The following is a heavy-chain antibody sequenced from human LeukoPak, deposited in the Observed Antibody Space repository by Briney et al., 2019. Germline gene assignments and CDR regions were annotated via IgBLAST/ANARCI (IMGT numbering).Heavy chain of an antibody. D-gene: IGHD1-26*01. CDR2: ISAYNGDT. CDR1: GYTFSGYY. CDR3: ARASGHYYYYYMDV. J-gene: IGHJ6*03. Sequence: ASVKVSCKASGYTFSGYYIHWVRQAPGEGLEWMGWISAYNGDTIYAQKFQGRVTMTADTSTNTAYMDLRSLRSDDTAVYYCARASGHYYYYYMDVWAKGTTVTISS. V-gene: IGHV1-18*04.